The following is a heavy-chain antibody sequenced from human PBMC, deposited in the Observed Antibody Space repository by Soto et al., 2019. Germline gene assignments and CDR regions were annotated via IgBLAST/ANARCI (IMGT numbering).Heavy chain of an antibody. V-gene: IGHV3-21*01. CDR3: ARGIAAAGIYYYYGMDV. D-gene: IGHD6-13*01. CDR1: GFTFSSYS. Sequence: VQLVESGGGLVKPGGSLRLSCAASGFTFSSYSMNWVRQAPGKGLEWVSSISSSSSYIYYADSVKGRFTISRDNAKNSLYLQMNSLRAEDTAVYYCARGIAAAGIYYYYGMDVWGQGTTVTVSS. CDR2: ISSSSSYI. J-gene: IGHJ6*02.